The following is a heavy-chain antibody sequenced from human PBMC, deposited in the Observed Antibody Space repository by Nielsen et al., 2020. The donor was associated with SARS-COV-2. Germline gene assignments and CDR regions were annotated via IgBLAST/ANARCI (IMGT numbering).Heavy chain of an antibody. CDR2: ISSSSSYI. D-gene: IGHD1-14*01. CDR1: GFTFSSYS. CDR3: ASLNHYYYYYGMDV. J-gene: IGHJ6*02. V-gene: IGHV3-21*01. Sequence: GGSLRLSCAASGFTFSSYSMNWVRQAPGKGLEWVSSISSSSSYIYYADSVKGRFTISRDNAKNSLYLQMNSLRAEDTAVYYCASLNHYYYYYGMDVWGQGTTVTVSS.